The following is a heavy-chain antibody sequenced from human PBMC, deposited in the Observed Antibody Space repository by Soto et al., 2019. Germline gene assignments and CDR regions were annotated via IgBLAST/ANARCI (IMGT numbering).Heavy chain of an antibody. CDR2: ISSSGSTI. V-gene: IGHV3-11*01. D-gene: IGHD2-15*01. J-gene: IGHJ4*02. Sequence: PVGSLRLSCASSVFTFSDYYMSCIRHAPGKWLEWVSYISSSGSTIYYADSVKGRFTISRDNAKNSLYLQMNGLRAEDTAVYYCARDKVVFDCWGQGTLVNVSS. CDR3: ARDKVVFDC. CDR1: VFTFSDYY.